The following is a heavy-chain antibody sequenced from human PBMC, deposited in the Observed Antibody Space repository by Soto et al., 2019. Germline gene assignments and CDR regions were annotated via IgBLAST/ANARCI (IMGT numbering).Heavy chain of an antibody. D-gene: IGHD5-12*01. Sequence: GGSLRLSCAASGFTFSSYSMNWVRQAPGKGLEWVSSISSSSSYIYYADSVKGRFTISRDNAKNSLYLQMNSLRAEDTAVYYCARTYSGYDSNYNLDYWGQGTLVTVSS. J-gene: IGHJ4*02. CDR2: ISSSSSYI. CDR1: GFTFSSYS. V-gene: IGHV3-21*01. CDR3: ARTYSGYDSNYNLDY.